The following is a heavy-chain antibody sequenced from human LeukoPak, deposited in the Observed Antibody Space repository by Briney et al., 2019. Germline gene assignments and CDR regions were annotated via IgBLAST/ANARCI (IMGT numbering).Heavy chain of an antibody. CDR1: TYTFTGYY. D-gene: IGHD6-19*01. Sequence: ASLKVSCKASTYTFTGYYIHWVRQAPGQGLEWMGRIIPILGIANYAQKFQGRVTITADKSTSTAYMELSSLKSEDTAVYYCARVPPRAVAGEHYFDYWGQGTLVTVSS. V-gene: IGHV1-69*04. CDR2: IIPILGIA. J-gene: IGHJ4*02. CDR3: ARVPPRAVAGEHYFDY.